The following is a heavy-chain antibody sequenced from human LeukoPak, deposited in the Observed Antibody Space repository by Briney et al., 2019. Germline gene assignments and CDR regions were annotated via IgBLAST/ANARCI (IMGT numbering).Heavy chain of an antibody. CDR3: AREDTLTYGSYDY. D-gene: IGHD4-17*01. V-gene: IGHV4-39*07. CDR2: IYYSGST. J-gene: IGHJ4*02. Sequence: SETLSLTCTVSGGSISSSSYYWGWIRQPPGKGLEWIGSIYYSGSTYYNPSLKSRVTISVDTSKNQFSLKLSSVTAADTAVYYCAREDTLTYGSYDYWGQGTLVTVSS. CDR1: GGSISSSSYY.